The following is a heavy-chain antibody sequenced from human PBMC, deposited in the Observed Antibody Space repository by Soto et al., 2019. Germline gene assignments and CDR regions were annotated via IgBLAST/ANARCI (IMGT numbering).Heavy chain of an antibody. CDR3: ASSGYSSSWRGYYYYGMDA. D-gene: IGHD6-13*01. Sequence: ASVKVSCKASGYTFTSYAMHWVRQAPGQRLEWMGWINAGNGNTKYSQKFQGRVTITRDTSASTAYMELSSLRSEDTAVYYCASSGYSSSWRGYYYYGMDAWGQGTTVTVSS. CDR2: INAGNGNT. CDR1: GYTFTSYA. V-gene: IGHV1-3*01. J-gene: IGHJ6*02.